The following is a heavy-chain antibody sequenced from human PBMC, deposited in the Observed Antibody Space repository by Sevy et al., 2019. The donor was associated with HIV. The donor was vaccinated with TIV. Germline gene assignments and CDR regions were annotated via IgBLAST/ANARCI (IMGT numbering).Heavy chain of an antibody. J-gene: IGHJ6*02. CDR1: GFTFSDYY. Sequence: GGSLRLSCAASGFTFSDYYMSWIRQAPGKGLEWVSYISSSGSTIYYADSVKGRFTISRENAKNSLYLQMNSLRAEDTAVYYCARDIHWQWLVRSNGMDVWGQGTTVTVSS. V-gene: IGHV3-11*01. CDR2: ISSSGSTI. D-gene: IGHD6-19*01. CDR3: ARDIHWQWLVRSNGMDV.